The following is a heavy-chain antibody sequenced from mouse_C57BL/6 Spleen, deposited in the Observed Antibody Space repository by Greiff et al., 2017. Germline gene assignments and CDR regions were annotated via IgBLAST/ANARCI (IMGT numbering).Heavy chain of an antibody. J-gene: IGHJ3*01. CDR1: GFTFSDYY. CDR2: ISNGGGST. V-gene: IGHV5-12*01. Sequence: EVKLVESGGGLVQPGGSLKLSCAASGFTFSDYYMYWVRQTPEKRLEWVAYISNGGGSTYYPDTVKGRFTISRDNAKNTLYLQMSRLKSEDTAMYYCATDIAWFAYWGQGTLVTVSA. D-gene: IGHD3-3*01. CDR3: ATDIAWFAY.